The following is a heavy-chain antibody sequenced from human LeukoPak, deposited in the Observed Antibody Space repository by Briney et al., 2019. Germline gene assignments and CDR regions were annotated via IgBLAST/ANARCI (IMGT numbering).Heavy chain of an antibody. V-gene: IGHV3-74*01. J-gene: IGHJ4*02. CDR1: GFTFSFYW. Sequence: PGGSLRLSCAASGFTFSFYWMHWVRQAPGKGLVWVSRINSDGSSTSYADSVKGRFTISRDNAKNTLYLQMNSLRAEDTAVYYCASDKAGIAVAVWGQGTLVTVSS. CDR3: ASDKAGIAVAV. CDR2: INSDGSST. D-gene: IGHD6-19*01.